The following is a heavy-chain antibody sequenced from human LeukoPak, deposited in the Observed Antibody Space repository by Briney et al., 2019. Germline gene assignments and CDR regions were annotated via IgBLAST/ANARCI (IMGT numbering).Heavy chain of an antibody. D-gene: IGHD3-3*01. CDR1: GYTFTSYG. V-gene: IGHV1-69*05. Sequence: ASVKVSCKASGYTFTSYGISWVRQAPGQGLEWMGGIIPIFGTANYAQKFQGRVTITTDESTSTAYMELSSLRSEDTAVYYCARGHARKITIFGVVIGDSGSFDYWGQGTLVTVSS. J-gene: IGHJ4*02. CDR2: IIPIFGTA. CDR3: ARGHARKITIFGVVIGDSGSFDY.